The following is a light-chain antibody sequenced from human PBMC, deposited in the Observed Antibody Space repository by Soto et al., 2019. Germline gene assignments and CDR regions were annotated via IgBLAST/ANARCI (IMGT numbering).Light chain of an antibody. CDR2: EVS. V-gene: IGLV2-14*01. J-gene: IGLJ1*01. Sequence: QSVLTQPASVSGSRGQLITISCTGTSSDVGAYNYVSWYQQQPGKAPKLMISEVSNRPSGVSNRFSGSKSGNTASLIISGLQAEDEADYYCCSFTSITTYVFGTGTKVTVL. CDR3: CSFTSITTYV. CDR1: SSDVGAYNY.